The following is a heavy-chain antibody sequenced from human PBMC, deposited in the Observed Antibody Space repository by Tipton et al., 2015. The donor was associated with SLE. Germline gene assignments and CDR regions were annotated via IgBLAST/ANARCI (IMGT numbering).Heavy chain of an antibody. Sequence: SLRLSCAASGFNFDNYGMSWVCQAPGKGLDWVSAISGSGVDPYYADSVKGRFTISRDNSKNTLYLQMNSLRAEDTAVYFCAKGSAWSGDDGMDFCGQGTPVTVSS. D-gene: IGHD6-19*01. V-gene: IGHV3-23*01. J-gene: IGHJ6*02. CDR2: ISGSGVDP. CDR1: GFNFDNYG. CDR3: AKGSAWSGDDGMDF.